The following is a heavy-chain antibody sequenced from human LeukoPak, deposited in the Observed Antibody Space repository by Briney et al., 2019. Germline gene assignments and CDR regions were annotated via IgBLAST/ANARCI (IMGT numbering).Heavy chain of an antibody. CDR1: GGSFSGYY. V-gene: IGHV4-59*01. Sequence: KPSETLSLTCAVYGGSFSGYYWSWIRQPPGKGLEWIGYIYYSGSTNSNPSLKSRVTISVDTSKKHFSLNLSSVTAADTAVYYCARAPYFDWLLYPSPFFDYWGQGTLVTVSS. CDR3: ARAPYFDWLLYPSPFFDY. J-gene: IGHJ4*02. CDR2: IYYSGST. D-gene: IGHD3-9*01.